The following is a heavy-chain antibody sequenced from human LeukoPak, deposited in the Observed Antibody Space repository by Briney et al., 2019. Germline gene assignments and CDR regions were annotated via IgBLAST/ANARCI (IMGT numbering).Heavy chain of an antibody. V-gene: IGHV4-39*01. CDR1: GGSISSSSYY. J-gene: IGHJ4*02. CDR2: IYYSGST. Sequence: PSETLSLTCTVSGGSISSSSYYWGWIRQPPGKGLEWIGSIYYSGSTYYNPSLKSRVTISVDTSKNQFSLKLSSVTAADTAVYYCARSRTYYDFWSSYYLFDYWGQGTLVTVSS. CDR3: ARSRTYYDFWSSYYLFDY. D-gene: IGHD3-3*01.